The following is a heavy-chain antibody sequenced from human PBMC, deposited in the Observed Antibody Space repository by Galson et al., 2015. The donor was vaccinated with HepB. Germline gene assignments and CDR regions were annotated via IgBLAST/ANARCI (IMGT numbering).Heavy chain of an antibody. D-gene: IGHD4-23*01. Sequence: LSLTCTVSGGSISSSFWSWIRQPPGEGLEWIGYIFYTGITNYNPSLKSRVTMSVDTSTNQFSLKLNSVTAADTAVYYCARDFHRDYGGNAHFAYYYGMDFWGQGTTVTVSS. V-gene: IGHV4-59*01. CDR3: ARDFHRDYGGNAHFAYYYGMDF. CDR1: GGSISSSF. J-gene: IGHJ6*02. CDR2: IFYTGIT.